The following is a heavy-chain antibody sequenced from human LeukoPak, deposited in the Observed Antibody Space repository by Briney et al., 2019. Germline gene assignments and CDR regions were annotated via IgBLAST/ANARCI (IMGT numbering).Heavy chain of an antibody. CDR1: GGSISSYY. D-gene: IGHD2-8*01. CDR2: IYTSGST. CDR3: ARAFRMYALHNWFDP. Sequence: PSETLSLTCTVSGGSISSYYWSWIRQPAGKGLEWIGRIYTSGSTNYNPSLKSRVTISVDTSKNQFALKLSSVTAADTAVYYCARAFRMYALHNWFDPWGQGTLVTVSS. J-gene: IGHJ5*02. V-gene: IGHV4-4*07.